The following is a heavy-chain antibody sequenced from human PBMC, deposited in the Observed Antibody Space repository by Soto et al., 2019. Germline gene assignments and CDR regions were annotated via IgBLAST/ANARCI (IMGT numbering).Heavy chain of an antibody. D-gene: IGHD3-22*01. Sequence: QVQLQESGPGLVKPSETLSLTCNVSGTSVTSYSYYWNWIRQTPGKGLEWIGYVFTSENTKYNPSLKGRASLSVDASKNQFSLTLTSVPAADTAVYYCTRARITMIAYYWGPGTLVTVSS. CDR1: GTSVTSYSYY. J-gene: IGHJ4*02. CDR3: TRARITMIAYY. CDR2: VFTSENT. V-gene: IGHV4-61*01.